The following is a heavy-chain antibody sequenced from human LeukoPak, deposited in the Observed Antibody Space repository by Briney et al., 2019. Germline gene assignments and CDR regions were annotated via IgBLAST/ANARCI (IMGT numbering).Heavy chain of an antibody. J-gene: IGHJ3*02. CDR2: IDPDSGGT. Sequence: ASVKVSCKASGGGFTDYYMHWVRQAPGQGLEWMGRIDPDSGGTNYPQKFQGRVTMTRDTSISAAYMELSRLRSDDTAVYYCAREYYDSSGRKHAFENWGQGTPVTVSS. CDR3: AREYYDSSGRKHAFEN. D-gene: IGHD3-22*01. V-gene: IGHV1-2*02. CDR1: GGGFTDYY.